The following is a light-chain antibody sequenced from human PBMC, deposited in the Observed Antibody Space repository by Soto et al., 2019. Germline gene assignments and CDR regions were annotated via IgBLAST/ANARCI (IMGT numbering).Light chain of an antibody. CDR2: GAS. V-gene: IGKV3-15*01. Sequence: EIVLTQSPATLSVSPGERATLSCRASQSVSSNLAWYQQKPGQAPRLLIYGASTRATGIPARFSGSGSGTEFTLTISSLQSEELAVYDCQQYDNWPPTVGQGTKVEIK. J-gene: IGKJ1*01. CDR3: QQYDNWPPT. CDR1: QSVSSN.